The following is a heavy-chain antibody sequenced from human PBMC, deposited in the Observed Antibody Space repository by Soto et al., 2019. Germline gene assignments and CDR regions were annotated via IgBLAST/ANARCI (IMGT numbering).Heavy chain of an antibody. V-gene: IGHV5-51*01. CDR2: IYPGDSDT. J-gene: IGHJ6*02. CDR3: ARHLGSGWYNGGFWGTYGMDV. CDR1: GYSFTSYW. Sequence: GESLKISCKGSGYSFTSYWIGWVRQMPGKGLEWMGIIYPGDSDTRYSPSFQGQVTISADKSICTAYLQWSSLKASDTAMYYCARHLGSGWYNGGFWGTYGMDVWGQGTTVTVSS. D-gene: IGHD6-19*01.